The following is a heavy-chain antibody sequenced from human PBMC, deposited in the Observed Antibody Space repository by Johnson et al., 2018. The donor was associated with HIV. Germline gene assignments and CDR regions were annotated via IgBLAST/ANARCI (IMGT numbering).Heavy chain of an antibody. D-gene: IGHD2-15*01. V-gene: IGHV3-30-3*01. CDR2: ISYDGSNK. CDR1: GFTFSSYA. J-gene: IGHJ3*02. CDR3: AREPEGWAFDI. Sequence: VQLVESGGGVVQPGRSLRLSCAASGFTFSSYAMHWVRQAPGKGLEWVAVISYDGSNKYYADSVKGRFTISRDSSKNTLYLQMNSLRADDTAVYYCAREPEGWAFDIWGQGTMVTVSS.